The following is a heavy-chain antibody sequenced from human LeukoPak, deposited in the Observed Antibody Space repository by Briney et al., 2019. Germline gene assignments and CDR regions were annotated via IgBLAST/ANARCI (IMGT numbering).Heavy chain of an antibody. CDR3: AKDYSSGYYYDY. CDR2: IRYDGSNK. CDR1: GFTFSSYG. D-gene: IGHD3-22*01. Sequence: PGGSLRLSCAASGFTFSSYGMHWVRQAPGKGLEWVALIRYDGSNKYYADSVKGRFTISRDNSKNTLYLQMNSLRAEDTAVYYCAKDYSSGYYYDYWGQGTLVTVSS. J-gene: IGHJ4*02. V-gene: IGHV3-30*02.